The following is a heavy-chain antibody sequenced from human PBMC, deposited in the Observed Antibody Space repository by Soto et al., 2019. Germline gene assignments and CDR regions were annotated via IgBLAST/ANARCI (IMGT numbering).Heavy chain of an antibody. D-gene: IGHD2-15*01. CDR1: GFNFSNYW. V-gene: IGHV3-74*01. CDR3: ARGDCVGGSCYSLAGSFYYYMDV. J-gene: IGHJ6*03. Sequence: EVKLVESGGGLVQPGGSLRLSCAASGFNFSNYWMYWVRQAPGQGLVWVSRINSDGSVSRYADSVEGRLTISRDNVKNTLYLQMNSLRVEDTAVYYCARGDCVGGSCYSLAGSFYYYMDVWGKGTTVTVFS. CDR2: INSDGSVS.